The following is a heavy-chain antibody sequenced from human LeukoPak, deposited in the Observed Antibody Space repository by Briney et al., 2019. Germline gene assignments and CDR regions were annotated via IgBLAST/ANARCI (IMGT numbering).Heavy chain of an antibody. CDR3: AREPRSGATAPDY. CDR1: GFTYSSYS. Sequence: GGSLRLSCAASGFTYSSYSMNWVRQAPGKGLEWVSYISSSSSSIHYADSVKGRFTISRDNAKNSLYLQMSSLRAEDTAVYYCAREPRSGATAPDYWGQGTLVTVSS. D-gene: IGHD5-12*01. V-gene: IGHV3-48*04. J-gene: IGHJ4*02. CDR2: ISSSSSSI.